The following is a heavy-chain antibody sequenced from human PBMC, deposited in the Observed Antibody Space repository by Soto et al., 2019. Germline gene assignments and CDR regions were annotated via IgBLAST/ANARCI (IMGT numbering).Heavy chain of an antibody. D-gene: IGHD3-3*02. Sequence: GGSLRLSCAASGFTFSSYSMNWVRQAPGKGLEWVSYISSSSSTIYYADTVKGRFTISRDNAKNSLYLQMNSLRDEDTAEYYCARDKSIRAYYYYGMDVWGQGTTVTVSS. CDR3: ARDKSIRAYYYYGMDV. J-gene: IGHJ6*02. CDR2: ISSSSSTI. CDR1: GFTFSSYS. V-gene: IGHV3-48*02.